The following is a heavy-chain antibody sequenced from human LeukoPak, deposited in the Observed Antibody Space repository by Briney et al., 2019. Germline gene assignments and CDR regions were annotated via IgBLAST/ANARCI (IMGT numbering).Heavy chain of an antibody. CDR1: SGSMSSYY. V-gene: IGHV4-59*01. CDR2: IYYTGVT. J-gene: IGHJ4*02. D-gene: IGHD3-22*01. Sequence: SETLSLTCAVSSGSMSSYYWRWIRQPPGKGLEWIGYIYYTGVTNYSPSLKRRLTISLDTAMKQFSLNLRSVTAADTAMYYCARGGSGYPLYYWGQGTLVTVSS. CDR3: ARGGSGYPLYY.